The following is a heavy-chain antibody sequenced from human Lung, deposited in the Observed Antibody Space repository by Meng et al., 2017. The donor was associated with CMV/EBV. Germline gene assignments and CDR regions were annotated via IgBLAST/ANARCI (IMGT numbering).Heavy chain of an antibody. D-gene: IGHD3-3*01. Sequence: SETXSSXXTALGCPISSYYWSWIRQPPGKGLEWIGYIYYSGSTNYNPSLKSRVTISVDTSKNQFSLKLSSVTAADTAVYYCARDKSTIFGVVGYYYYGMDVWGQGTXVTVSS. CDR3: ARDKSTIFGVVGYYYYGMDV. J-gene: IGHJ6*02. CDR2: IYYSGST. CDR1: GCPISSYY. V-gene: IGHV4-59*01.